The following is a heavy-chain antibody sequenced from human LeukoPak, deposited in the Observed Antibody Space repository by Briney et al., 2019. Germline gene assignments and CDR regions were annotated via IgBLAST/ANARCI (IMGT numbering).Heavy chain of an antibody. D-gene: IGHD3/OR15-3a*01. CDR3: ARDLVGSRTGYSSGAWDY. J-gene: IGHJ4*02. CDR1: GGTFSSYA. CDR2: IIPIFGTA. Sequence: SVKVSCKASGGTFSSYAISWVRQAPGQGLEWMGGIIPIFGTANYAQKFQGRITITADVSTSTAYMELSSLRSEDTAVYYCARDLVGSRTGYSSGAWDYWGQGTLVTVSS. V-gene: IGHV1-69*13.